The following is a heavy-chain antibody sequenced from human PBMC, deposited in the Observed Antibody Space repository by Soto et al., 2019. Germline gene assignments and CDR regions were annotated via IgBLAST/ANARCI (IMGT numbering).Heavy chain of an antibody. J-gene: IGHJ6*02. D-gene: IGHD1-26*01. Sequence: QAQLVQSGAEVKKPGSSVKVSCKASGGTFSNFAITWVRQAPGQGLEWMEGIIPIFRTINYAQKFQGRVTITSDESTTTADMELSSLRSEDTAVYFCASGSSGGGYFYDGMDVWGQGTTVIVSS. CDR1: GGTFSNFA. V-gene: IGHV1-69*01. CDR3: ASGSSGGGYFYDGMDV. CDR2: IIPIFRTI.